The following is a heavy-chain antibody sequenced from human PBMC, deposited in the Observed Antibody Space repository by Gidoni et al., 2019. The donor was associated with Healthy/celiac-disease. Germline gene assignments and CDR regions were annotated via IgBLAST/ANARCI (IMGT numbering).Heavy chain of an antibody. CDR1: GFTFSSYE. CDR3: ARGYGYTAMDV. V-gene: IGHV3-48*03. CDR2: ISSSGSTI. D-gene: IGHD1-1*01. Sequence: EVQLVESWGGLVQPGGSLRLSCASPGFTFSSYEMNWVRQAPGKGLEWVSYISSSGSTIYYADSVKGRFTISRDNAKNSLYLQMNSLRAEDTAGYSCARGYGYTAMDVWGQGTTVTVSS. J-gene: IGHJ6*02.